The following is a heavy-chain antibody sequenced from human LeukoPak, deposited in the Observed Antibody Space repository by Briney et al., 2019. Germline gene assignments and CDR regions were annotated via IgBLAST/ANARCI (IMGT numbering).Heavy chain of an antibody. CDR3: ARGPPPSIHCSGGSCYFDY. J-gene: IGHJ4*02. CDR1: GGTFSSYA. V-gene: IGHV1-69*04. Sequence: SVKVSCKASGGTFSSYAISWVRQAPGQGLEWMGRIIPILGIANYAQRFQGRVTITADRSTSTAYMELSSLRSEDTAVYYCARGPPPSIHCSGGSCYFDYWGQGTLVTVSS. D-gene: IGHD2-15*01. CDR2: IIPILGIA.